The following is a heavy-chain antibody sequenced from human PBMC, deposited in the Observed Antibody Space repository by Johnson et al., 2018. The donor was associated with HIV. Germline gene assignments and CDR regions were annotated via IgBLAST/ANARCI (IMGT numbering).Heavy chain of an antibody. CDR3: ARARMTTVTNDAFDI. J-gene: IGHJ3*02. D-gene: IGHD4-17*01. CDR2: IYRGGST. V-gene: IGHV3-66*02. CDR1: GFTVSSNH. Sequence: VQLVESGGGVVQPGGSLRLSCEVSGFTVSSNHMSWVRQAPGKGLEWVSVIYRGGSTYYADSVKGRFTISRDNSKNTLYLQINSLRAEDTAVYYCARARMTTVTNDAFDIWGQGTMVTVSS.